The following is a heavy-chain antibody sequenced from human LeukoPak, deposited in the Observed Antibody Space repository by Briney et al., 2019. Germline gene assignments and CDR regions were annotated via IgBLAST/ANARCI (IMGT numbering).Heavy chain of an antibody. D-gene: IGHD3-9*01. Sequence: PSETLSLTCTVSGGSVSSGSYYWSWVWQPPGKELEWIGCIYYTGSANYNPSLKSRVTMSVATSRNQFSLRLTSVTAADTAIYHCARSPTVLRYFDWKYYFDYWGQGSLVTASS. CDR3: ARSPTVLRYFDWKYYFDY. CDR2: IYYTGSA. V-gene: IGHV4-61*01. J-gene: IGHJ4*02. CDR1: GGSVSSGSYY.